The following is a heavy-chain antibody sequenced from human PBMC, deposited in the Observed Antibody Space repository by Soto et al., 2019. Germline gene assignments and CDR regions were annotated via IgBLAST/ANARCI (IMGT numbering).Heavy chain of an antibody. CDR2: INHSGST. CDR3: ARGGISIAAASPTRNNWFDP. Sequence: QVQLQQWGAGLLKPSETLSLTCAVYGGSFSGYYWSWIRQPPGKGLEWIGEINHSGSTNYNPSLKGRVTISGDTSKNQFSLKLSSVTAADTAVYYCARGGISIAAASPTRNNWFDPWGQGTLVTVSS. V-gene: IGHV4-34*01. D-gene: IGHD6-13*01. J-gene: IGHJ5*02. CDR1: GGSFSGYY.